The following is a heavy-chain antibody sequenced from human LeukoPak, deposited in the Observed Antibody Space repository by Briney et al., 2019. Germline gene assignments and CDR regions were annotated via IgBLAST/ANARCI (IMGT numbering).Heavy chain of an antibody. V-gene: IGHV3-15*01. CDR2: IKSKTDGGTT. CDR1: GFTFSNAW. D-gene: IGHD3-9*01. CDR3: TTEVGYDILTGYSGDY. Sequence: PGGSLRLSCAASGFTFSNAWMSWVRQAPGKGLEWVGRIKSKTDGGTTDYAAPVKGRFTISRDDSKNTLYLQMNSLRTEDTAVYYCTTEVGYDILTGYSGDYWGQGTLVTVSS. J-gene: IGHJ4*02.